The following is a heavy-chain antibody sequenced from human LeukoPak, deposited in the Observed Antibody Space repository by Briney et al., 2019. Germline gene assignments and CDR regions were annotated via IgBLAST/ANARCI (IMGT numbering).Heavy chain of an antibody. J-gene: IGHJ4*02. Sequence: PGGSLRLSCSASGFTFSNYVMHWVRQAPGKGLEYVSGISGDGARTYYADSVKGRFTISRDNSKNTLFVQMTSLGAEDTAVYYCVYQVQGVVKWGQGTLVTVSS. CDR1: GFTFSNYV. D-gene: IGHD3-3*01. CDR2: ISGDGART. CDR3: VYQVQGVVK. V-gene: IGHV3-64*03.